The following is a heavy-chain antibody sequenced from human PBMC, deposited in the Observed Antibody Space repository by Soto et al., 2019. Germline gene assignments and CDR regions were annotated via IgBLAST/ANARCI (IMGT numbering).Heavy chain of an antibody. V-gene: IGHV5-51*01. CDR2: IYPGDSDT. Sequence: ASVKVSWKASGYTFTSYWIGWVRQMPGKGLEWMGIIYPGDSDTRYSPSFQGQVTISDDKSSSTACLQWSSLKASDTAMYYCARVPGYCSGGSCYEEYYYGMDVRGQGTTVPVSS. J-gene: IGHJ6*02. CDR1: GYTFTSYW. D-gene: IGHD2-15*01. CDR3: ARVPGYCSGGSCYEEYYYGMDV.